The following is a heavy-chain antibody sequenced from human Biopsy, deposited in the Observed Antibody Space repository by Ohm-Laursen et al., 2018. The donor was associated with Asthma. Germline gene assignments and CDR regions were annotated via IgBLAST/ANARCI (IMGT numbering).Heavy chain of an antibody. D-gene: IGHD3-3*01. V-gene: IGHV3-30*03. J-gene: IGHJ4*02. Sequence: SLRLSCAASGFTFSSYGMHWVRLAPGKGLEWVAVISYDGSNKYYADSVKGRFTISRDNSKNTLYLQMNSLRAEDTAVYYCASQSSGPDFWSGYYYFDYWGQGTLVTVSS. CDR1: GFTFSSYG. CDR2: ISYDGSNK. CDR3: ASQSSGPDFWSGYYYFDY.